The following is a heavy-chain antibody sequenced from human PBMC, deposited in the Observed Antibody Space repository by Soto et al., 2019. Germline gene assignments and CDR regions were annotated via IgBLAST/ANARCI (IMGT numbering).Heavy chain of an antibody. CDR3: AKRTLGWYFDL. Sequence: GGSLRLSCAASGFTFSSYAMNWVRQAPGKGLEWVSVISGSGGSTYYADAVKGRFTISRDNSKNTLYLQMNSLRAEDTAVYYCAKRTLGWYFDLWGRGTLVTVS. J-gene: IGHJ2*01. D-gene: IGHD1-26*01. V-gene: IGHV3-23*01. CDR1: GFTFSSYA. CDR2: ISGSGGST.